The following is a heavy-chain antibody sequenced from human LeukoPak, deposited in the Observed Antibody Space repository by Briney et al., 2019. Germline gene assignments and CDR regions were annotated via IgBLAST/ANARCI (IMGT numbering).Heavy chain of an antibody. J-gene: IGHJ4*02. V-gene: IGHV3-23*01. CDR3: AKYLILRLYFDWFDY. D-gene: IGHD3-9*01. CDR2: IVDSGDST. CDR1: GFTFSNFG. Sequence: GGSLRLSCAASGFTFSNFGMSWVRQAPGKGLEWVSGIVDSGDSTYYADSVKGGFTISRDNSKNTVYLQMNRLRAEHTAVYYCAKYLILRLYFDWFDYWGREPWSPSPQ.